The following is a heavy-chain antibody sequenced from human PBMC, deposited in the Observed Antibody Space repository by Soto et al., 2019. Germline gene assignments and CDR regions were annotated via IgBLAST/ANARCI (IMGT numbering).Heavy chain of an antibody. CDR2: ISGSGGST. J-gene: IGHJ6*03. CDR1: GFTFSSYA. V-gene: IGHV3-23*01. Sequence: GGSLRLSCAASGFTFSSYAMSWVRQAPGKGLEWVSAISGSGGSTYYADSVKGRFTISRDNSKNTLYLQMNSLRAEDTAVYYCAKGGGYCSSTSCYAVGYYYYYYMDVWGKGTTVTVSS. D-gene: IGHD2-2*01. CDR3: AKGGGYCSSTSCYAVGYYYYYYMDV.